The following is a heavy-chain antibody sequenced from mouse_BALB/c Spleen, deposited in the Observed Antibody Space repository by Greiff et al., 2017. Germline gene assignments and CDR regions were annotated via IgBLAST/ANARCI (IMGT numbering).Heavy chain of an antibody. Sequence: EVQLQQSGPDLVKPSQSLSLTCTVTGYSITSGYSWHWIRQFPGNKLEWMGYIHYSGSTNYNPSLKSRISITRDTSKNQFFLQLNSVTTEDTATYYCASGDYDYDDAVFDYWGQGTTLTVSS. V-gene: IGHV3-1*02. CDR2: IHYSGST. CDR1: GYSITSGYS. CDR3: ASGDYDYDDAVFDY. J-gene: IGHJ2*01. D-gene: IGHD2-4*01.